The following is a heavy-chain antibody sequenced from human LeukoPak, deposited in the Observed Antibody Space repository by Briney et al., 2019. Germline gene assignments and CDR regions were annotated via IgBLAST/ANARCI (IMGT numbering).Heavy chain of an antibody. J-gene: IGHJ4*02. CDR3: ARDWSGSQPRGDFDY. V-gene: IGHV3-66*01. CDR2: IQSGGST. D-gene: IGHD3-3*01. CDR1: GFTVSSTY. Sequence: PGGSLRLSCAASGFTVSSTYMSWVRQAPGKGLEWVSVIQSGGSTYYADSVKGRFTLSRDNSRNTLYLQMDSLRAEDTAVYYCARDWSGSQPRGDFDYWGQGTLVTVSS.